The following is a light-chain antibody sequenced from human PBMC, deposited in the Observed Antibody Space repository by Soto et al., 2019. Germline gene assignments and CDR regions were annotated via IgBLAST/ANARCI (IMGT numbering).Light chain of an antibody. V-gene: IGKV1-5*03. CDR1: QSISSW. CDR2: KAS. J-gene: IGKJ3*01. CDR3: QQYSGYPFT. Sequence: DIQMTQSPSTLSASVGDRVTITCRASQSISSWLAWYQQKPGKAPKLLIYKASSLESGVPSRFSGSGSGTEFTLTISSLQPDDFATYFCQQYSGYPFTFGPGIKVDMK.